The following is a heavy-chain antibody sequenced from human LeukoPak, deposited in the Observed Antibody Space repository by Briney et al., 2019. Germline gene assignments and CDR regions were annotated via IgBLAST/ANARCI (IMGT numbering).Heavy chain of an antibody. V-gene: IGHV3-48*04. CDR1: VFTFSSYS. J-gene: IGHJ5*02. CDR3: ASELLTPP. CDR2: ISGSGSTI. D-gene: IGHD2-15*01. Sequence: GGSLRLSCAASVFTFSSYSMSWIRQAPGKGLEWVSYISGSGSTIYYADSVKGRFTISRDNAKNSLYLQMNSLRAEDTAVYYCASELLTPPWGQGTLVTVSS.